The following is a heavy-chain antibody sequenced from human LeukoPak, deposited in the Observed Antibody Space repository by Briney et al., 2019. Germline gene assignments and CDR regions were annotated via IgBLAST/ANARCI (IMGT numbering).Heavy chain of an antibody. J-gene: IGHJ4*02. CDR3: ANLVGATPY. V-gene: IGHV3-48*03. D-gene: IGHD1-26*01. CDR1: GFTFSSHE. Sequence: GGSLRLSCAASGFTFSSHEMDWVRQAPGEGLEWVSYISSSGSSIYYSDSVKGRFTMSRDNAKNSLYLQMNSLRAEDTAVYYCANLVGATPYWGQGTLVTVSS. CDR2: ISSSGSSI.